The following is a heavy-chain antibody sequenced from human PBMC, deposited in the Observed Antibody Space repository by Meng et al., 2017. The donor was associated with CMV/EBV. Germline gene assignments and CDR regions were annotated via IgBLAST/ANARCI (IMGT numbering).Heavy chain of an antibody. CDR2: MNPNSGNT. CDR3: ARGPRLRRLFPPPRPYYYYYGMDV. J-gene: IGHJ6*02. V-gene: IGHV1-8*01. Sequence: ASVKVSCKASGYTFTSYDINWVRQATGQGLEWMGWMNPNSGNTGYAQKFQGRVTMTRNTSISTAYMELSSLRSEDTAVHYCARGPRLRRLFPPPRPYYYYYGMDVWGQGTTVTVSS. CDR1: GYTFTSYD. D-gene: IGHD3-22*01.